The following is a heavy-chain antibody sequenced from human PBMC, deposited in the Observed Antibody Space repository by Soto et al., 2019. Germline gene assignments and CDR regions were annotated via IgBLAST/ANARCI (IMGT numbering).Heavy chain of an antibody. V-gene: IGHV1-18*01. J-gene: IGHJ3*02. Sequence: QVHLVQSGPEVKKPGASVKVSCKASGYTFNTYGITWVRQAPGQGLEWMAWINAYNGNRIYAQHFEGRVTVTTDTSTSAAYMALMSLTSDDAAVYFCARDRDRVADIWGLGTMVTVSS. CDR1: GYTFNTYG. D-gene: IGHD2-15*01. CDR2: INAYNGNR. CDR3: ARDRDRVADI.